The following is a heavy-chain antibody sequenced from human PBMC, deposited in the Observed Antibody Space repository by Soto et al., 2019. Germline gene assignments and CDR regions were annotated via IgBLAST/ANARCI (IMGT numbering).Heavy chain of an antibody. J-gene: IGHJ3*02. Sequence: QVQLQESGPGLVKPSQTLSLTCTVSGGYISSGGYYWSWIRQHPGKGLEWIGYIYYSGSTYYNPSLKSRVTISVDTSKNQFSLKLSSVTAADTAVYYCARYCSSTSCYGDHDAFDIWGQGTMVTVSS. V-gene: IGHV4-31*03. D-gene: IGHD2-2*01. CDR2: IYYSGST. CDR3: ARYCSSTSCYGDHDAFDI. CDR1: GGYISSGGYY.